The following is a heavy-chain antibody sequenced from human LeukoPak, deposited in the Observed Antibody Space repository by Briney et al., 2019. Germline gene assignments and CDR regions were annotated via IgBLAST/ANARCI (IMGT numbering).Heavy chain of an antibody. Sequence: GGSLRLSCAASGFTFSSYAMSWVRQAPGKGLEWVSAISGSGGSTYYADSVKGRFTISRDNSKNTLYLQMNSLRAEDTAVYYCAKDLTYYYGSGGNNWGQGTLVTVSS. V-gene: IGHV3-23*01. CDR2: ISGSGGST. CDR3: AKDLTYYYGSGGNN. J-gene: IGHJ4*02. CDR1: GFTFSSYA. D-gene: IGHD3-10*01.